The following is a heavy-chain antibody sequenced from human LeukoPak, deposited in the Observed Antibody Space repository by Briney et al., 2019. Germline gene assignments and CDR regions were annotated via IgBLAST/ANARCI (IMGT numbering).Heavy chain of an antibody. CDR1: GFTFSKYA. CDR2: LSGSGDSA. J-gene: IGHJ4*02. V-gene: IGHV3-23*01. Sequence: PGGSLRLSCAAPGFTFSKYAMSWVRQPPGKGLEWVSTLSGSGDSAYYADSVKGRFTISRDNSKNTLYLQMSSLTADDTAMYYCARNVIRGGQGTLVTVSS. D-gene: IGHD2-21*01. CDR3: ARNVIR.